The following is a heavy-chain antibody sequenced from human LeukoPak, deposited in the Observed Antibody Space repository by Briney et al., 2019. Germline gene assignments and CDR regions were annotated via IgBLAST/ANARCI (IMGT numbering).Heavy chain of an antibody. CDR2: INSDGNST. Sequence: QPGGSLRLSCAASGFTFSSYWMHWVRQAPGKGLVWVSRINSDGNSTNYADSVKGRFTISRDNAKNTLYLQMNSLRAEDTAVYYCARASTYYYGSGSHLTYYYYYMDVWGKGTTVTVSS. V-gene: IGHV3-74*01. CDR3: ARASTYYYGSGSHLTYYYYYMDV. D-gene: IGHD3-10*01. CDR1: GFTFSSYW. J-gene: IGHJ6*03.